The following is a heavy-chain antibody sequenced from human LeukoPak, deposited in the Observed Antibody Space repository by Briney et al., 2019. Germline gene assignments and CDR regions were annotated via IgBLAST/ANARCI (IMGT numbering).Heavy chain of an antibody. J-gene: IGHJ3*02. CDR2: INHSGST. D-gene: IGHD1-26*01. Sequence: PSETLSLTCAVYGGSFSGYYWSWIRQPPGKGLEWIGEINHSGSTNYNPSLKSRVTISVDTSKNQFSLKLSSVTAADTAVYYCAWTIYSGTSYSGAFHIWGQGTMVTVSS. CDR3: AWTIYSGTSYSGAFHI. CDR1: GGSFSGYY. V-gene: IGHV4-34*01.